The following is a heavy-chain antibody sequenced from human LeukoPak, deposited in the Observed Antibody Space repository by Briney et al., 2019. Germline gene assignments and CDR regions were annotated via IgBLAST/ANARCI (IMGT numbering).Heavy chain of an antibody. Sequence: ASVKVSCKASGYTFTSYGISWVRQAPGQGLEWMGWISAYNGNTNYAQKLQGRVTMTTDTSTSTAYMELRSLRSDDTAVYYCASSAEGGTFFDYWGQGTLVTVSS. J-gene: IGHJ4*02. CDR2: ISAYNGNT. D-gene: IGHD2-15*01. CDR1: GYTFTSYG. CDR3: ASSAEGGTFFDY. V-gene: IGHV1-18*01.